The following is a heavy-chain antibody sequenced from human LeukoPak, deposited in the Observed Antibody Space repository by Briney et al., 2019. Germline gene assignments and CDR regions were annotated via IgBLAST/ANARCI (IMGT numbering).Heavy chain of an antibody. Sequence: PGGSLRLSCAASGFTFRNYAMSWVRQAPGKGLEWVSGISGSGGSTYYADSVKGRFTISRDNSKNTLYLQMNSPRAEDTAAYYCAKGGMVRGEYDYWGQGTLVTVSS. J-gene: IGHJ4*02. CDR2: ISGSGGST. CDR3: AKGGMVRGEYDY. D-gene: IGHD3-10*01. V-gene: IGHV3-23*01. CDR1: GFTFRNYA.